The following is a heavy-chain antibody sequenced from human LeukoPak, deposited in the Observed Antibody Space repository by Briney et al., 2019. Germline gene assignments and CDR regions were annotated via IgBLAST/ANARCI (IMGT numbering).Heavy chain of an antibody. Sequence: GGSLRLSCAASGFTFSSHGMHWVRQAPGKGREWVAVIWYDGSNKYYADSVKGRFTISRDNSKNTLYLQMNSLRAEDTAVYYCARDGTGSNSGWYIHWGQGALVTVSS. V-gene: IGHV3-33*01. D-gene: IGHD6-19*01. CDR2: IWYDGSNK. CDR3: ARDGTGSNSGWYIH. J-gene: IGHJ4*02. CDR1: GFTFSSHG.